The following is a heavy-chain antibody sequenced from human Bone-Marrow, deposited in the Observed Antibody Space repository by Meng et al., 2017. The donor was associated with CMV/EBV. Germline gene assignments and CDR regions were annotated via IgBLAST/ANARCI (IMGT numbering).Heavy chain of an antibody. CDR1: GGTFSSYA. CDR2: IIPILGIA. CDR3: ARPGKGYCSSTSCYTYGYYYYYGMYV. J-gene: IGHJ6*02. Sequence: SVKVSCKASGGTFSSYAISWVRQAPGQGLEWMGGIIPILGIANYAQKFQGRVTITADKSTSTAYMELSSLRSEDTAVYYCARPGKGYCSSTSCYTYGYYYYYGMYVWGQGTTVTVSS. D-gene: IGHD2-2*02. V-gene: IGHV1-69*10.